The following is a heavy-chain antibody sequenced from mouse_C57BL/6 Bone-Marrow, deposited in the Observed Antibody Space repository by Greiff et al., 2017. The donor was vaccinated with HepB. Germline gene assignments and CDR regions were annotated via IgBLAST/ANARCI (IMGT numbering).Heavy chain of an antibody. CDR3: ARETGTWVDY. CDR2: INYDGSST. Sequence: EVQLQESEGGLVQPGSSMKLSCTASGFTFSDYYMAWVRQVPEKGLEWVANINYDGSSTYYLDSLKSRFIISRDNAKNILYLQMSSLKSEDTATYYCARETGTWVDYWGQGTTLTVSS. CDR1: GFTFSDYY. J-gene: IGHJ2*01. D-gene: IGHD4-1*01. V-gene: IGHV5-16*01.